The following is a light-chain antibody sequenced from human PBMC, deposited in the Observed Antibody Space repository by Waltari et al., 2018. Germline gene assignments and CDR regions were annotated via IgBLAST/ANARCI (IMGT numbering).Light chain of an antibody. CDR2: QDT. V-gene: IGLV3-1*01. CDR1: GLGDKY. Sequence: SYELTQPPSVSVSPGQTVSITCSGDGLGDKYACWYHQKPGQSPILVIYQDTKRPSGIPERFSGSNSGNTATLTISGTRAMDEADYYCQAWDSSSEMVFGGGTKLTVL. CDR3: QAWDSSSEMV. J-gene: IGLJ2*01.